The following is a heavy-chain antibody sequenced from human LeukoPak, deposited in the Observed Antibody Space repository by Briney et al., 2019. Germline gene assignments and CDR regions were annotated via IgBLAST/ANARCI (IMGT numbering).Heavy chain of an antibody. V-gene: IGHV4-39*01. D-gene: IGHD2-2*02. Sequence: PSETLSLTCTVSGGSISSSSYYWGWIRQPPGKGLEWIGSIYYSGSTYYNPSLKSRVTISVDTSKNQFSLKLSSVTAADTAVYYCARGGIVVVPAAIRWFDPWGQGTLVTVSS. CDR2: IYYSGST. J-gene: IGHJ5*02. CDR1: GGSISSSSYY. CDR3: ARGGIVVVPAAIRWFDP.